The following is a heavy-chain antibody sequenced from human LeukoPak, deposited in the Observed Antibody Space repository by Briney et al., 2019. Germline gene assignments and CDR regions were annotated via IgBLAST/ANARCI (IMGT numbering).Heavy chain of an antibody. Sequence: PSETLSLTCTVSGGSISSSSYYWGWIRQPPGKGLEWIGSIYYSGSTYNNPSLKSRVTISVDTSNNQFSLKLSSVTAADTAVYYCARRPRRDGYNYRDYWGHGTLVTVSS. CDR2: IYYSGST. CDR1: GGSISSSSYY. V-gene: IGHV4-39*01. D-gene: IGHD5-24*01. CDR3: ARRPRRDGYNYRDY. J-gene: IGHJ4*01.